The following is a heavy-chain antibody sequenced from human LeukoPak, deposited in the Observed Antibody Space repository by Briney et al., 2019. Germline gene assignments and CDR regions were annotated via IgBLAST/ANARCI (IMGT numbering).Heavy chain of an antibody. Sequence: ASVKVSCKASGYTFTSYYMHWVRQAPGKGLEWMGGFDPEDGETIYAQKFQGRVTMTEDTSTDTAYMELSSLRSEDTAVYYCATIYGSGSYYSYTRGAFDIWGQGTMVTVSS. CDR2: FDPEDGET. CDR1: GYTFTSYY. V-gene: IGHV1-24*01. CDR3: ATIYGSGSYYSYTRGAFDI. D-gene: IGHD3-10*01. J-gene: IGHJ3*02.